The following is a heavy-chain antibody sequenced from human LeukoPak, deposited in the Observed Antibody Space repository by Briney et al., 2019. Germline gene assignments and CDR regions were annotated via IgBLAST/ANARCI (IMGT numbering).Heavy chain of an antibody. D-gene: IGHD4-23*01. V-gene: IGHV1-46*01. Sequence: ASVKVSCKASGYTFTSYYMHWVRQAPGQGLEWMGIINPSGGSTSYAQKFQGSVTMTRDTSTSTVYMELSSLRSEDTAVYYCARDSMVVTLDYWGQGTLVTVSS. CDR1: GYTFTSYY. J-gene: IGHJ4*02. CDR3: ARDSMVVTLDY. CDR2: INPSGGST.